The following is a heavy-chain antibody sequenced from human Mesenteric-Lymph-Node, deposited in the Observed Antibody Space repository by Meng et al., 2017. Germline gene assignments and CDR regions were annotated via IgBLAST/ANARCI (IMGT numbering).Heavy chain of an antibody. CDR2: IYYSGST. D-gene: IGHD3-22*01. Sequence: QVHLQESGPGLVKPSQTPSLTCTVSGGSISSGGYYWSWIRQHPGKGLEWIGYIYYSGSTYYNPSLKSRVTISVDTSKNQFSLKLSSVTPEDTAVYYCARDSSSSAYSPFDYWGQGTLVTVSS. J-gene: IGHJ4*02. CDR3: ARDSSSSAYSPFDY. CDR1: GGSISSGGYY. V-gene: IGHV4-31*03.